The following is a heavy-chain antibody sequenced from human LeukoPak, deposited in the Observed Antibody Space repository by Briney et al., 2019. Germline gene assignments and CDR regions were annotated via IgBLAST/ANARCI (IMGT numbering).Heavy chain of an antibody. Sequence: SETLSLTCTVSGGSISSYYWSWIRQPPGKGLEWIGSIYYSGSTYHNPSLKSRVTISVDTSKNQFSLKLSSVTAADTAVYYCARHRSSTGSWILNWFDPWGQGTLVTVSS. V-gene: IGHV4-59*05. CDR1: GGSISSYY. CDR3: ARHRSSTGSWILNWFDP. J-gene: IGHJ5*02. CDR2: IYYSGST. D-gene: IGHD6-6*01.